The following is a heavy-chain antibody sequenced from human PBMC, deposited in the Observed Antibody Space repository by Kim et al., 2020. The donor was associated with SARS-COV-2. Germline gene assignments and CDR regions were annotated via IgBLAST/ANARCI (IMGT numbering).Heavy chain of an antibody. Sequence: ASVKVSCKVSGYTLTELSMHWVRQAPGKGLEWMGGFDPEDGETIYAQKFQGRVTMTEDTSTDTAYMELSSLRSEDTAVYYCATGPIVGATRGPLYWGQGTLVTVSS. CDR3: ATGPIVGATRGPLY. D-gene: IGHD1-26*01. J-gene: IGHJ4*02. CDR2: FDPEDGET. V-gene: IGHV1-24*01. CDR1: GYTLTELS.